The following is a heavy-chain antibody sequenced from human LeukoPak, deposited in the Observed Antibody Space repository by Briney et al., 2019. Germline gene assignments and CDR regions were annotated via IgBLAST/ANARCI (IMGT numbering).Heavy chain of an antibody. D-gene: IGHD6-13*01. J-gene: IGHJ1*01. CDR2: IYYSGST. Sequence: SETLSLTCTVSGGSISSSSYYWGWIRQPPGKGLEWIGSIYYSGSTYYNPSLKSRVTISVDTSKNQFSLKLSSVTAADTAVYYCARGSSSWYKHWGQGTLVTVSS. CDR1: GGSISSSSYY. V-gene: IGHV4-39*07. CDR3: ARGSSSWYKH.